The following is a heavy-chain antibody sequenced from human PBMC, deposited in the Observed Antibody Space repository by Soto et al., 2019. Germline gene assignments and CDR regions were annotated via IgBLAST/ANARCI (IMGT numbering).Heavy chain of an antibody. CDR2: IDWDDDK. Sequence: SGPTLVNPTQTLTLTCTFSGFSLSTSGMCVSWIRQPPGKALEWLALIDWDDDKYYSTSLKTRLTISKDTSKNQVVLTMTNMDPVDAATYYCARTVVGATHYYYYYGMDVWGQGTTVTVSS. D-gene: IGHD1-26*01. CDR3: ARTVVGATHYYYYYGMDV. V-gene: IGHV2-70*01. J-gene: IGHJ6*02. CDR1: GFSLSTSGMC.